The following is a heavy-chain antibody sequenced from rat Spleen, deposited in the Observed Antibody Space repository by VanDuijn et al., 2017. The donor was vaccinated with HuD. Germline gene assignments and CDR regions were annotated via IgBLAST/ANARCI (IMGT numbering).Heavy chain of an antibody. V-gene: IGHV5-46*01. Sequence: EVKLVESGGGLVQPGRSLKLSCAASGFTFSSFPMAWVRQAPTRGLEWVATISTRGGSTYYRDSVKGRFTISRDNAKSTLSLQMNILRSEDTATYYCTRRRLRGYFDYWGQGVMVTVSS. D-gene: IGHD1-11*01. CDR3: TRRRLRGYFDY. CDR2: ISTRGGST. CDR1: GFTFSSFP. J-gene: IGHJ2*01.